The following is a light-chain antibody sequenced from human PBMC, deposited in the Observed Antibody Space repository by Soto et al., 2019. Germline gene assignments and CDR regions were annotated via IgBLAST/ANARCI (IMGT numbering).Light chain of an antibody. CDR3: QQYGSSPNT. V-gene: IGKV3-20*01. J-gene: IGKJ1*01. CDR1: QSVRSSF. Sequence: EIVLTQSLCTLSLSPGERATLSCRASQSVRSSFLAWYQQKPGQAPRPLIYDASSSATGIPDRLSGCEAGTYFTLTISRLEPDDVAVYYCQQYGSSPNTFGQGTKVEIK. CDR2: DAS.